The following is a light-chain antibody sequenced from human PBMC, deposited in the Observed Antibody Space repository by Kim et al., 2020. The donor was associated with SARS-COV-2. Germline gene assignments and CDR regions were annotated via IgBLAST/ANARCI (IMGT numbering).Light chain of an antibody. J-gene: IGLJ2*01. V-gene: IGLV3-1*01. CDR1: KLGDKY. Sequence: SESLGQTASITRSEDKLGDKYACWYQQKPCQSPVVVIHQDSKRPAGIPERVSGSNSGNTATLTISATQAMEEADYYCQAWGSSTVVFGGGTQLTVL. CDR2: QDS. CDR3: QAWGSSTVV.